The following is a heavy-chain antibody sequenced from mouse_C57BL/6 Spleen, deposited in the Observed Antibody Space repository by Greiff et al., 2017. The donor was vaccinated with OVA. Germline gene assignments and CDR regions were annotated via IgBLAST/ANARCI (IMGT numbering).Heavy chain of an antibody. D-gene: IGHD4-1*02. J-gene: IGHJ2*01. V-gene: IGHV1-82*01. CDR3: ASNWDDY. CDR2: IYPGDGGT. Sequence: QVQLQQSGPELVKPGASVKISCKASGYAFSSSWMNWVQQRPGKGLEWIGRIYPGDGGTNYNGKLKGKATLTADKSSSTAYMQLSSLTSEDSAVYFCASNWDDYWGQGTTLTVSS. CDR1: GYAFSSSW.